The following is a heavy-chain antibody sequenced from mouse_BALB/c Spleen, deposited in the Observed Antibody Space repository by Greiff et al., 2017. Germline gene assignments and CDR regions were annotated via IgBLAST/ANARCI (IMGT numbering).Heavy chain of an antibody. J-gene: IGHJ4*01. CDR3: ARGGYYGSKAMDY. CDR2: ISDGGSYT. V-gene: IGHV5-4*02. CDR1: GFTFSDYY. D-gene: IGHD1-1*01. Sequence: EVMLVESGGGLVKPGGSLKLSCAASGFTFSDYYMYWVRQTPEKRLEWVATISDGGSYTYYPDSVKGRFTISRDNAKNNLYLQMSSLKSEDTAMYYCARGGYYGSKAMDYWGQGTSVTVSS.